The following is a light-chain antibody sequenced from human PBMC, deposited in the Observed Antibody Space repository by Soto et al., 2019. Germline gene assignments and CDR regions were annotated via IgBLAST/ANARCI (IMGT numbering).Light chain of an antibody. J-gene: IGLJ2*01. CDR1: SSNIGNNY. V-gene: IGLV1-51*01. CDR3: GTWDSSLSAVV. CDR2: DNN. Sequence: QSVLTQPPSVSAAPGQKVTISCSGSSSNIGNNYVSWYQQLPGTAPKLLMYDNNKRPSGMPDRFSGSKSGTTATLGITGLQTGDEAEYYCGTWDSSLSAVVFGGGPKVTVL.